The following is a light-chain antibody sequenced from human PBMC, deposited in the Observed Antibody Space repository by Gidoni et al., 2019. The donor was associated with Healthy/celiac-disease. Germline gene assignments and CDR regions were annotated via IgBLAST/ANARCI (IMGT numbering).Light chain of an antibody. V-gene: IGLV2-14*01. J-gene: IGLJ2*01. CDR1: SSDVSGYNY. Sequence: QSALTQPASVSGSPGQSITISCTGTSSDVSGYNYVSWYQQHPGKAPKLMIYDVSNRPSGVSNRFSGSKSGNTASLTISGLQAEDEADYCCSSYASSSTLVFGGGTKLTVL. CDR3: SSYASSSTLV. CDR2: DVS.